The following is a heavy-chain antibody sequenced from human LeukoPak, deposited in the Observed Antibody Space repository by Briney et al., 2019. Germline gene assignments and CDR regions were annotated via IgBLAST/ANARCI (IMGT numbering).Heavy chain of an antibody. J-gene: IGHJ4*02. CDR2: IYYSGST. D-gene: IGHD6-13*01. CDR3: ARHPGPTRQQPVRYEYFDY. CDR1: GGSISSYY. V-gene: IGHV4-59*08. Sequence: SETLSLTCTVSGGSISSYYWSWIRQPPGKGLEWIGYIYYSGSTNYNPSLKSRVTISVDTSKNQFSLKLSSVTAADTAVYYCARHPGPTRQQPVRYEYFDYWGQGTLVTVSS.